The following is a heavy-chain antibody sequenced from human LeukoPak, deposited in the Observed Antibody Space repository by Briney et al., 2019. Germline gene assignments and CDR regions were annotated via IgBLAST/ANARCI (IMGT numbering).Heavy chain of an antibody. D-gene: IGHD2-2*01. CDR3: AKDQKYQLLHAFDI. CDR1: GFTFSSYG. J-gene: IGHJ3*02. CDR2: IRYDGSNK. V-gene: IGHV3-30*02. Sequence: GGSLRLSYAASGFTFSSYGMHWVRQAPGKGLEWVAFIRYDGSNKYYADSVKGRFTISRDNSKNTLYLHMNSLRAEDTAVYYCAKDQKYQLLHAFDIWGQGTMVTVSS.